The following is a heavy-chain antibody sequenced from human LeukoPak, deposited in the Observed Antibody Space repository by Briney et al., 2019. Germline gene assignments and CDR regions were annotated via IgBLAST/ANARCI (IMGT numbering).Heavy chain of an antibody. D-gene: IGHD2-2*01. CDR2: ISWNSGSI. J-gene: IGHJ4*02. CDR1: GFTFDDYA. V-gene: IGHV3-9*01. Sequence: GGSLRLSCAASGFTFDDYAMHWVRQAPGKGLEWVSGISWNSGSIGYADSVKGRFTISRDNAKNSLYLQMNSLRAEETALYYCAKAPHYQLLPYYFDYWAQGNLVTVSS. CDR3: AKAPHYQLLPYYFDY.